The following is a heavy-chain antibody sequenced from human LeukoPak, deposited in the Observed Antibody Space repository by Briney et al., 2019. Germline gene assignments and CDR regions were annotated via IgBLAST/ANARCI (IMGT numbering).Heavy chain of an antibody. Sequence: SETLSLTCTVSGDSISGFYWSWIRQPAGKGLEWIGRIYTSGSTNYNPSLKSRVTMSVDTSKNQFSLKLSSVTAADTAVYYCARDQYYYDSSGDAFDIWGQGTMVTVSS. CDR3: ARDQYYYDSSGDAFDI. D-gene: IGHD3-22*01. J-gene: IGHJ3*02. CDR1: GDSISGFY. V-gene: IGHV4-4*07. CDR2: IYTSGST.